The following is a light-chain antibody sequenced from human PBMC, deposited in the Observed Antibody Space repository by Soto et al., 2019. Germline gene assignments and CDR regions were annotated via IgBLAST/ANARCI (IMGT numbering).Light chain of an antibody. V-gene: IGKV3-20*01. CDR3: HQSESSWT. J-gene: IGKJ1*01. Sequence: EIVLTQSPGTLSVSPGEKVTLSCRASQTVTNIFLAWYQQKPGQAPRLLIYDTSIRATGIPDRFSGSGSGPDFSLTISGLEPEDFAVYYCHQSESSWTFGQATKVEIK. CDR2: DTS. CDR1: QTVTNIF.